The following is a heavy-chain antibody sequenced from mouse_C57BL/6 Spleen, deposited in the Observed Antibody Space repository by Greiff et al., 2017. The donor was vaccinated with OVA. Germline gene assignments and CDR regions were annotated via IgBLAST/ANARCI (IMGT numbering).Heavy chain of an antibody. D-gene: IGHD2-5*01. J-gene: IGHJ3*01. CDR2: IYPGDGDT. V-gene: IGHV1-82*01. Sequence: QVQLQQSGPELVKPGASVKISCKASGYAFSSSWMNWVKQRPGKGLEWIGRIYPGDGDTNYNGKFKGKATLTADKSSSTAYMQLSSLTSEDSAVYFCARVESNYAAWFAYWGQGTLVTVSA. CDR1: GYAFSSSW. CDR3: ARVESNYAAWFAY.